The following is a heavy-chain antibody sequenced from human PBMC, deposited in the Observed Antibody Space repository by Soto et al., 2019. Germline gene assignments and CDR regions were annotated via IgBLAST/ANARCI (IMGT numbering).Heavy chain of an antibody. J-gene: IGHJ4*02. CDR1: GFTFSHAW. CDR3: STEPLDY. CDR2: IKSKTDGGTT. Sequence: EVQLVESGGGLVKPGGSLRLSCAASGFTFSHAWMSWVRQAPGMGLEWVGRIKSKTDGGTTNYAAPVKGRFTISRDDSENTLFLQMNSLKTEDTAVYFCSTEPLDYWGQGTLVTVSS. V-gene: IGHV3-15*01.